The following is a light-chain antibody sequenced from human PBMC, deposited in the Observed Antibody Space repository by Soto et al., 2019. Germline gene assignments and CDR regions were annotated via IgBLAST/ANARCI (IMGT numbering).Light chain of an antibody. Sequence: QSSLTQPRSVSGSPGQSVTISCTGTSSDVGGYNFVSWYQHHPGKAPKLMIYDVSKRPSGVPDRFSGSKSGSTASLTISGLQAEDEADYYCCSYAGSYTLVFGGGTQLPS. CDR1: SSDVGGYNF. CDR2: DVS. V-gene: IGLV2-11*01. CDR3: CSYAGSYTLV. J-gene: IGLJ3*02.